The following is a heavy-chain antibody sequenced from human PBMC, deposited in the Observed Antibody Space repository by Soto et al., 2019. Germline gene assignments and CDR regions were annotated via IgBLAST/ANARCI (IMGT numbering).Heavy chain of an antibody. Sequence: GWALRLSCASSGVTFSGYGMHGVRQAPGKRLGWVAVIWYDGSNKYYAGSVKGRLTISRDNSKNTLYLQIDGLRADATAVSYCARDPTPSSGYQPNFFDYWGHGTLVTVSS. V-gene: IGHV3-33*01. CDR2: IWYDGSNK. CDR3: ARDPTPSSGYQPNFFDY. J-gene: IGHJ4*01. D-gene: IGHD5-12*01. CDR1: GVTFSGYG.